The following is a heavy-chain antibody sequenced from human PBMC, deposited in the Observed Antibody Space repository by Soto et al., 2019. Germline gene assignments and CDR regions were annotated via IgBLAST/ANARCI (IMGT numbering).Heavy chain of an antibody. D-gene: IGHD5-18*01. CDR3: ARGYNSGYGFFDY. CDR2: VYYRGST. J-gene: IGHJ4*02. CDR1: GLSISSYY. Sequence: SETLSLTCHFSGLSISSYYLSLIRQPPGKGLEWIGYVYYRGSTNYNPSLKSRVTILVDTSKNQFSLKLSSVTAADTAVYYCARGYNSGYGFFDYWGQGTLVTVSS. V-gene: IGHV4-59*01.